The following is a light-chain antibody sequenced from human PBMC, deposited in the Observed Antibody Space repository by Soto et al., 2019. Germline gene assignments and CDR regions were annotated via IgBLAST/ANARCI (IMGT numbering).Light chain of an antibody. CDR2: SSN. CDR3: TTWDDSLNGGV. CDR1: SSNIGSNT. Sequence: QSALTQPPSASGTPGQRVTISCSGSSSNIGSNTINWYQHLPGTAPKLLIYSSNQWPSGVPDRFSGSRSGTSASLAISGLQSEDEADYYCTTWDDSLNGGVFGGGTKLTVL. V-gene: IGLV1-44*01. J-gene: IGLJ3*02.